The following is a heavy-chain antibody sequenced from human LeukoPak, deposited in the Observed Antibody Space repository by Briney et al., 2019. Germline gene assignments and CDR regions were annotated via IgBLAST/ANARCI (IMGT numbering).Heavy chain of an antibody. CDR2: IYSGGST. CDR1: GFTVSSNY. CDR3: ARVPTGGYYFDH. Sequence: GGSLRLSCAASGFTVSSNYMSWVRQAPGKGLEWVSVIYSGGSTYYADSVKGRFTISRDNSKNTLYLQINSLRAEDTAVYYCARVPTGGYYFDHWGQGTLVTVSS. J-gene: IGHJ4*02. V-gene: IGHV3-66*01. D-gene: IGHD1-1*01.